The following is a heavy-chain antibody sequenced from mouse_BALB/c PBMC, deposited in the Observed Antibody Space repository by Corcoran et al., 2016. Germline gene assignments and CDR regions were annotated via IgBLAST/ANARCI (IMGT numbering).Heavy chain of an antibody. D-gene: IGHD1-3*01. J-gene: IGHJ4*01. CDR1: GYSFTSYY. CDR3: SRFKGAMDY. Sequence: QVQLQQSGPELVKPGASVKISSKASGYSFTSYYIHWVKQRPGQGLGWIGWIFPGSGNTKYNEKFKGKATLTADTSSSTAYMQLSSLTSEDAAVYFCSRFKGAMDYWGQGTSVTVSS. V-gene: IGHV1-66*01. CDR2: IFPGSGNT.